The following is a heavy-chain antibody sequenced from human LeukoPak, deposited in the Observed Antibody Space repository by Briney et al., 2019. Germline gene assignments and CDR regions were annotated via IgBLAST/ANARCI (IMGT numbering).Heavy chain of an antibody. CDR3: ARTPWNIVATITTPAPLLFDN. J-gene: IGHJ4*02. Sequence: SETLSLTCTVSGDSISSYYWSWIRQPPGKGLEWIGYIYYSGSTNYNPSLKSRVTISIDTSKNQFSLKLSSVTAADTAVYYCARTPWNIVATITTPAPLLFDNWGQGTLVTVSS. CDR2: IYYSGST. V-gene: IGHV4-59*01. CDR1: GDSISSYY. D-gene: IGHD5-12*01.